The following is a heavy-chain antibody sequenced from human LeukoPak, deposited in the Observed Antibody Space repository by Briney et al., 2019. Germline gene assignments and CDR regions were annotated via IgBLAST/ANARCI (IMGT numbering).Heavy chain of an antibody. CDR3: ASCRIEDWFDP. J-gene: IGHJ5*02. V-gene: IGHV4-59*12. D-gene: IGHD1-26*01. CDR2: IYYSGST. CDR1: GGSISSYY. Sequence: SETLSLTCTVSGGSISSYYWSWIRQPPGKGLEWIGYIYYSGSTNYNPSLKSRVTISVDTSKNQFSLKLSSVTAADTAVYYCASCRIEDWFDPWGQGTLVTVSS.